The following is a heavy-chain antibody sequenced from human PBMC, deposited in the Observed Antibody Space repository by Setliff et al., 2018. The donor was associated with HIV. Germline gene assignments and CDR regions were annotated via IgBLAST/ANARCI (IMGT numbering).Heavy chain of an antibody. J-gene: IGHJ4*02. CDR2: IRDVHDTT. CDR1: GFNLNNYA. Sequence: GGSLRLSCAASGFNLNNYAMGWVRQAPGKGLEWVSSIRDVHDTTYYPDLVKGRFTISKDTSKNTLYLQMNSLRAEDTAVYYCAKDARWNYVGFDYWGQGTLVTVSS. D-gene: IGHD1-7*01. V-gene: IGHV3-23*01. CDR3: AKDARWNYVGFDY.